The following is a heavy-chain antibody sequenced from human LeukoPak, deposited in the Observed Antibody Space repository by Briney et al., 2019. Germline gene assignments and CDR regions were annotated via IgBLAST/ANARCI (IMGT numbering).Heavy chain of an antibody. V-gene: IGHV3-30*02. CDR2: IRYDGSNK. Sequence: GGSLRLSCAASGFTFSSYGMHWVRQAPGKGLEWGAFIRYDGSNKYYADSVKGRFTISRDNSKNTLYLQMNSLRAEDTAVYYCAKDRGYSYGPNFDYWGQGTLVTVSS. D-gene: IGHD5-18*01. CDR3: AKDRGYSYGPNFDY. CDR1: GFTFSSYG. J-gene: IGHJ4*02.